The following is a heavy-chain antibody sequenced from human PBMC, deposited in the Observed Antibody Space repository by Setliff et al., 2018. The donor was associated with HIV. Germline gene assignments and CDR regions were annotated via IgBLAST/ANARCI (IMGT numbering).Heavy chain of an antibody. CDR2: IWYDGSNK. J-gene: IGHJ4*02. CDR1: GFTFSSYG. CDR3: VKPYTGYYYDGSVYDDF. V-gene: IGHV3-33*08. D-gene: IGHD3-22*01. Sequence: GGSLRLSCAASGFTFSSYGMHWVRQAPGKGLEWVAVIWYDGSNKYYADSVKGRFTISRDTSKNTLYLQMSSLRPDDTAIYYCVKPYTGYYYDGSVYDDFWGQGTLVTVSS.